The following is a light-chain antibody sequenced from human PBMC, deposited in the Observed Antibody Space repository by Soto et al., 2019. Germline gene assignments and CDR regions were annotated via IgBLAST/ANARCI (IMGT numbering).Light chain of an antibody. Sequence: EIVLTQSPGTLSLSPGERATLSCRASQTVSSSYLAWYQQKPGQAPRLLLYGASNRATGIPDRFSGSVSATDFTLTISRLEPEDFAVYYCQQYGSTSWTFGQGTKVEIK. CDR2: GAS. J-gene: IGKJ1*01. CDR3: QQYGSTSWT. V-gene: IGKV3-20*01. CDR1: QTVSSSY.